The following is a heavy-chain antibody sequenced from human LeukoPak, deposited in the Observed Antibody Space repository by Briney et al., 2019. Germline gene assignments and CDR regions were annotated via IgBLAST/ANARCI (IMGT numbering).Heavy chain of an antibody. Sequence: SETLSLACAVYGGSFSGYYWSWIRQPPGKGLEWIGEINHSGSTNYNPSLKSRVTISVDTSKNQFSLKLSSVTAADTAVYYCARGIAANYWGQGALVTVSS. J-gene: IGHJ4*02. CDR2: INHSGST. CDR1: GGSFSGYY. V-gene: IGHV4-34*01. CDR3: ARGIAANY. D-gene: IGHD6-6*01.